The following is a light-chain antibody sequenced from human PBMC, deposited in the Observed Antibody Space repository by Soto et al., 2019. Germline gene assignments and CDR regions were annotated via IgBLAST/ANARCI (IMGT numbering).Light chain of an antibody. V-gene: IGKV1-5*03. CDR1: QTISSW. CDR3: QHYNSYSEA. CDR2: KAS. Sequence: DIQVATSPSKLYGSVRVRVTXXCRASQTISSWLAWYQQKPGKAPKLLIYKASTLKSGVPSRFSGSGSGTEFTLTISSLQPDDFATYYCQHYNSYSEAFGQGTKVDIK. J-gene: IGKJ1*01.